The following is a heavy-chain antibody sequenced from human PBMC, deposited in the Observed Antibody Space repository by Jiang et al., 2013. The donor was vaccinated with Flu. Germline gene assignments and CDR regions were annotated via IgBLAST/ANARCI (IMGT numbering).Heavy chain of an antibody. D-gene: IGHD1-26*01. J-gene: IGHJ4*02. Sequence: TFSSYADELGPPGSREGAWSGSQLLVVVVVAHTTQTPSRAGFTISRDNSKNTLYLQMNSLRAEDTAVYYCANKWELPTGGFDYWGQGTLVTVSS. CDR2: LVVVVVA. V-gene: IGHV3-23*01. CDR3: ANKWELPTGGFDY. CDR1: TFSSYA.